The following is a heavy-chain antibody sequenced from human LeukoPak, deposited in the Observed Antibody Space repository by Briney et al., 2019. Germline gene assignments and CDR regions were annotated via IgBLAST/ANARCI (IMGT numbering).Heavy chain of an antibody. CDR1: GFTFSDYY. Sequence: GGSLRLSCAASGFTFSDYYMSWIRQAPGEGLEWVAVISYDGSNKYYADSVKGRFTISRDNSKNTLYLQMNSLRAEDTAVYYCARERDSDGDYESYFDYWGQGTLVTVSS. CDR3: ARERDSDGDYESYFDY. V-gene: IGHV3-30*03. J-gene: IGHJ4*02. CDR2: ISYDGSNK. D-gene: IGHD4-17*01.